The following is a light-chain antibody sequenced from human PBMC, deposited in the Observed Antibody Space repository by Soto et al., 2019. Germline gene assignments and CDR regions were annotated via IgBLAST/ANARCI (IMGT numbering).Light chain of an antibody. CDR3: QPYKFYEYT. CDR2: DAS. CDR1: QSVDTY. V-gene: IGKV1-5*01. Sequence: DTQMTQSPSTLSPSVGDRVTITCRASQSVDTYLAWYQQKPGKAPKLLIYDASSLESGVPSRFSGSGSGTEFTLTISSLLPDDFATYYCQPYKFYEYTFGQGTKLEIK. J-gene: IGKJ2*01.